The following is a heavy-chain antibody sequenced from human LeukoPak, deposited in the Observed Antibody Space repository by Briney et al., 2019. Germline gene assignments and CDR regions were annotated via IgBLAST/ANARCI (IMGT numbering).Heavy chain of an antibody. J-gene: IGHJ4*02. CDR2: IIPILGIA. CDR1: GGTFSSYA. D-gene: IGHD6-13*01. CDR3: ARVAAAGTQYYFDY. V-gene: IGHV1-69*04. Sequence: GSSVKVSCKASGGTFSSYAISWVRQAPGQVLEWMGRIIPILGIANYAQKFQGRVTITADKSTSTAYMELSSLRSEDTAVYYCARVAAAGTQYYFDYWGQGTLVTVSS.